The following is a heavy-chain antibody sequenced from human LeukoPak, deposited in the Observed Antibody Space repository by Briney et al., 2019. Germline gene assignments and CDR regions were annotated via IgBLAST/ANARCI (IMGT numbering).Heavy chain of an antibody. Sequence: LETLSLTCTVSGGSISSYYWSWIRQPPGKGLEWIGYIYYSGSTNYNPSLKSRVTISVDTSKNQFSLKLSSVTAADTAVYYCASPRGSQDAFDIWGQGTMVTVSS. CDR1: GGSISSYY. V-gene: IGHV4-59*01. J-gene: IGHJ3*02. CDR3: ASPRGSQDAFDI. CDR2: IYYSGST. D-gene: IGHD1-26*01.